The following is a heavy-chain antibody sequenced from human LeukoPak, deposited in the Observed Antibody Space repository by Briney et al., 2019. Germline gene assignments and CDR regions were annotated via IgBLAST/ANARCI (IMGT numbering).Heavy chain of an antibody. D-gene: IGHD3/OR15-3a*01. CDR2: ISGSGGST. Sequence: GGSLRLSCAASGFTFSGYAMSWVRQGPGKGLEWVSAISGSGGSTYYADSVKGRFTISRDNSKNTLYLQMNSLRAEDTAVYYCATWTTSSVYFQHWGQGTLVTVSS. V-gene: IGHV3-23*01. J-gene: IGHJ1*01. CDR1: GFTFSGYA. CDR3: ATWTTSSVYFQH.